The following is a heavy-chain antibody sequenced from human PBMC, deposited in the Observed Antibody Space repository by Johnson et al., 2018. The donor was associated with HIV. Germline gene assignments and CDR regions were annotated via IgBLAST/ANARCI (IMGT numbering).Heavy chain of an antibody. CDR2: IRYDGSNK. D-gene: IGHD1-1*01. V-gene: IGHV3-30*02. J-gene: IGHJ3*02. CDR1: GFTFSSYG. CDR3: AKDRATTQYAFDI. Sequence: QVHLVESGGGVVQPGGSLRLSCAASGFTFSSYGMHWVRQAPGKGLEWVAFIRYDGSNKYYADSVKGRFTISRDNSKNTLYPQMNSLRAEDTAVYYCAKDRATTQYAFDIWGQGTMVTVSS.